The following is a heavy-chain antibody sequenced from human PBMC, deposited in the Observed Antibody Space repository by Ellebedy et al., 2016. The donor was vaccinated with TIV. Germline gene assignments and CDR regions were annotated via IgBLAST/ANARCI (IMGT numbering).Heavy chain of an antibody. CDR2: INPSNGGT. J-gene: IGHJ4*02. V-gene: IGHV1-46*01. CDR3: AREGGVYFFDY. Sequence: AASVKVSCKASGYTFTSDLIHWVRQAPGQGLEWMGVINPSNGGTGYAQKFQGRVTMTRDTSASTVYMELSSLGSEDTAVYYCAREGGVYFFDYWGQGTLVTVSS. D-gene: IGHD1-26*01. CDR1: GYTFTSDL.